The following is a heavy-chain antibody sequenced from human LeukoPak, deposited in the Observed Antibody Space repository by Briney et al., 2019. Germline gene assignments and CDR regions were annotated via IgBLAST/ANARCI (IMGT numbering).Heavy chain of an antibody. D-gene: IGHD6-13*01. CDR3: ARTYQTPSSSWADY. CDR1: GFTFSSYG. J-gene: IGHJ4*02. Sequence: EPGRSLRLSCAASGFTFSSYGMHWVRQAPGKGLEWVSAISGSGGSIYYADSVKGRFTISRDNAKNSLYLQMNSLRAEDTAVYYCARTYQTPSSSWADYWGQGTLVTVSS. V-gene: IGHV3-21*01. CDR2: ISGSGGSI.